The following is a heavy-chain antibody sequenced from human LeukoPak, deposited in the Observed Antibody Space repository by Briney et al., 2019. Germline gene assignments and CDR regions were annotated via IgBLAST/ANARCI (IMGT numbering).Heavy chain of an antibody. CDR3: ARDSPGVQLLPLYYFDY. V-gene: IGHV3-48*01. CDR2: ISSSSSTI. D-gene: IGHD2-2*01. J-gene: IGHJ4*02. Sequence: PSGGSLRLSCAASGFTFSSYSMNWVRQAPGKGLEWVSYISSSSSTIYYADSVKGRFTISRDNAKNSLYLQMNSLRAEDTAVYYCARDSPGVQLLPLYYFDYWGQGTLVTVPS. CDR1: GFTFSSYS.